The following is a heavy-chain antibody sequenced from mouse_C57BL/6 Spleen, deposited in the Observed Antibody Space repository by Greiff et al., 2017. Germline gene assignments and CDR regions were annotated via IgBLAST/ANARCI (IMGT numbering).Heavy chain of an antibody. J-gene: IGHJ3*01. CDR1: GYTFTSYW. Sequence: QVQLKQPGAELVKPGASVKMSCKASGYTFTSYWITWVKQRPGQGLEWIGDIYPGSGSTNYNEKFKSKATLTVDTSSSTAYMQLSSLTSEDSAVYYCARKGTTVVAPAYWGQGTLVTVSA. CDR3: ARKGTTVVAPAY. CDR2: IYPGSGST. V-gene: IGHV1-55*01. D-gene: IGHD1-1*01.